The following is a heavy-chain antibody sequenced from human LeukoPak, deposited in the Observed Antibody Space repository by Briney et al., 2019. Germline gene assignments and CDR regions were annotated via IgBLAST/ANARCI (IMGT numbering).Heavy chain of an antibody. Sequence: PSQTLSLTCTVSGGSISSGGYYWSWIRQHPGKGLEWIGYIYYSGSTYYNPSFKSRVTISVDTSKNQFSLKLSSVTAADTAVYYCATSSGGYTAASVAFDIWGQGTMVTVSS. D-gene: IGHD5-18*01. J-gene: IGHJ3*02. CDR3: ATSSGGYTAASVAFDI. CDR2: IYYSGST. V-gene: IGHV4-31*03. CDR1: GGSISSGGYY.